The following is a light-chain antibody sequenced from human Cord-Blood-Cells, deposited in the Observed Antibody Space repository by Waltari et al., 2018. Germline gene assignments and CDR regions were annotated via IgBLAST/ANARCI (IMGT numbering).Light chain of an antibody. J-gene: IGKJ4*01. CDR1: QSLLHSNGYNY. Sequence: DIVMTQSPLPLPVTPGEPASIPCRSRQSLLHSNGYNYLDWYLQKPGQSPQLLIYLGSNRASGVPDRFSGSGSGTDFTLKISRVEAEDVGVYYCMQALQTPLTFGGGTKVEIK. CDR2: LGS. V-gene: IGKV2-28*01. CDR3: MQALQTPLT.